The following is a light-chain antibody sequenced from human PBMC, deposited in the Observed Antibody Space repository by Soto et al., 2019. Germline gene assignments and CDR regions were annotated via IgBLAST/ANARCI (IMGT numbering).Light chain of an antibody. V-gene: IGLV1-51*01. J-gene: IGLJ1*01. CDR3: GTWDSSLSAYV. CDR1: TSNIGSNY. Sequence: QSVLTQPPSVSAAPGQTVAISCSGSTSNIGSNYVSWYQQVPGTAPKALIYENDKRPSGIPDRFSGSKSGTSATLGITGLQTGDEADYYCGTWDSSLSAYVFGTGTKLTVL. CDR2: END.